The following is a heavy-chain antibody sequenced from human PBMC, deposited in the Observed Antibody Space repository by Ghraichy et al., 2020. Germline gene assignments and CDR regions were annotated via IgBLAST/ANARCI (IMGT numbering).Heavy chain of an antibody. CDR2: ISWKSGSI. J-gene: IGHJ6*02. CDR3: VRAPYYGMDV. Sequence: ALRLSCAASGFTLDDYGMHWVRQAPGKGLEWVSGISWKSGSIGYAESVKGRFIISRDNAKNSLYMQMNSLTTEDTALYYCVRAPYYGMDVWGQGTTVTVSS. V-gene: IGHV3-9*01. CDR1: GFTLDDYG.